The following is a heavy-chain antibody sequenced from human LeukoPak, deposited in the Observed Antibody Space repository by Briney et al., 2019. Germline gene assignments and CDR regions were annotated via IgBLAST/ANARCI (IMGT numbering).Heavy chain of an antibody. D-gene: IGHD6-19*01. CDR3: ARERGSGLWLTRALGY. J-gene: IGHJ4*02. V-gene: IGHV3-30-3*01. Sequence: GGSLRLSCATSGFTFSNAWMSWVRQAPGKGLEWVAVISYDGSNKYYADSVKGRFTISRDNSKNTLYLQMNSLRAEDTAVYYCARERGSGLWLTRALGYWGQGTLVTVSS. CDR1: GFTFSNAW. CDR2: ISYDGSNK.